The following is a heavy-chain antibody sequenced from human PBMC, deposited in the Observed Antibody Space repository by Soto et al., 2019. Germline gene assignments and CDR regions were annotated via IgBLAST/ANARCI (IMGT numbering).Heavy chain of an antibody. CDR1: GYSFTSYW. CDR2: IYPGDSDT. J-gene: IGHJ6*02. CDR3: ARSGQRYRYGALLYYYYYGMDV. Sequence: GESLKISCKGSGYSFTSYWIGWVRQMPGKGLEWMGIIYPGDSDTRYSPSFQGQVTISADKSISTAYLQWSSLKASDTAMYYCARSGQRYRYGALLYYYYYGMDVWGQGTTVTVSS. V-gene: IGHV5-51*01. D-gene: IGHD5-18*01.